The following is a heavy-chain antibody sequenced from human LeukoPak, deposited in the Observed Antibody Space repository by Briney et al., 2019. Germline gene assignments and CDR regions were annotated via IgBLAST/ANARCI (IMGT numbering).Heavy chain of an antibody. J-gene: IGHJ6*03. V-gene: IGHV1-2*02. CDR2: INPNSGGT. CDR1: GYTFTGYY. CDR3: ARDGSGWYTYYYYYYMDV. D-gene: IGHD6-19*01. Sequence: ASVKVSCKASGYTFTGYYMHWVRQAPGQGLEWMGWINPNSGGTNYAQKFQGRVTMTRDTSISTAYMELSRLRSDDTAVYYCARDGSGWYTYYYYYYMDVWGKGTTVTVSS.